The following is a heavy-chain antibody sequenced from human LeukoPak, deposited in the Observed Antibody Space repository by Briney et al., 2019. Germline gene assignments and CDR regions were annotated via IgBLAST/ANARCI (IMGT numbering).Heavy chain of an antibody. J-gene: IGHJ4*02. Sequence: GGSLRLSCAASGFTFSSYAMSWVRQAPGKGLEWVSAISGSGSSTFYADSVKGRFAISRDNSKNTLYLQMNSLRAEDTAVYYCAKGRGLIIPLDYWGQGTLVTVSS. CDR1: GFTFSSYA. V-gene: IGHV3-23*01. CDR2: ISGSGSST. CDR3: AKGRGLIIPLDY. D-gene: IGHD3-10*01.